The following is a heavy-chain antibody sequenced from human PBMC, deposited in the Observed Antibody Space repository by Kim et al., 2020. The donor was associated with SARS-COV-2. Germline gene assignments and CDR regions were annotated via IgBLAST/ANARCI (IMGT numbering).Heavy chain of an antibody. D-gene: IGHD6-13*01. J-gene: IGHJ4*02. V-gene: IGHV3-23*05. CDR3: AKGVGSFLSSPLDH. Sequence: YADSVKGRFTISRDNSMNTLYLQMNSLRAEDTAVFYCAKGVGSFLSSPLDHWGQGTLVTVSS.